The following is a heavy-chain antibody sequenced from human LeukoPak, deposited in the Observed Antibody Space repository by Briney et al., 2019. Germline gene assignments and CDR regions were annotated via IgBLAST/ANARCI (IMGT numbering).Heavy chain of an antibody. CDR1: GFTFSSYS. Sequence: GRSLRLSCAASGFTFSSYSMNWVRQAPGKGLEWVSYISSSSSTIYYADSVKGRFTISRDNAKNSLYLQMNSLRAEDTAVYYCARDEGSNYYYYYMDVWGKGTTVTVSS. V-gene: IGHV3-48*04. CDR3: ARDEGSNYYYYYMDV. D-gene: IGHD4-11*01. CDR2: ISSSSSTI. J-gene: IGHJ6*03.